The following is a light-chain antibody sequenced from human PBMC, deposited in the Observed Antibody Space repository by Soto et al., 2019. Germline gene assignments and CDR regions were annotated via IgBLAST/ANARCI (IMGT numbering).Light chain of an antibody. Sequence: QSALTQPASVSGSPGQSITISCTGTSSDVGSYNLVSWYQQHPGNAPNLMIYEGTKRPSGVSNRVSGSKSGNTASLTISGLQAEDEADYYCCSYAGSSTFVVFGGGTKLTVL. V-gene: IGLV2-23*03. CDR2: EGT. J-gene: IGLJ2*01. CDR3: CSYAGSSTFVV. CDR1: SSDVGSYNL.